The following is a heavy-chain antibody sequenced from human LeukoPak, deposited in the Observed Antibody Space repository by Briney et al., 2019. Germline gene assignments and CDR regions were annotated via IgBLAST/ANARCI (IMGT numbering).Heavy chain of an antibody. CDR1: GGSISSYY. V-gene: IGHV4-59*08. CDR2: IYYSGST. CDR3: ASNTAMAQTFDY. D-gene: IGHD5-18*01. Sequence: PSETLSLTCTVSGGSISSYYWSWIRQPPGKGLEWIGYIYYSGSTNYNPSLKSRVTISVDTSKNQFSLKLSSVTAADTAVYYCASNTAMAQTFDYWGQGTLVTVSS. J-gene: IGHJ4*02.